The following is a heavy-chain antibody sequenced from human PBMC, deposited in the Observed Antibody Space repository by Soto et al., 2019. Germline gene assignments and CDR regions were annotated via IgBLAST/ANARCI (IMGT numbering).Heavy chain of an antibody. V-gene: IGHV4-59*08. CDR2: IYYSGST. CDR1: GGTISSSNW. D-gene: IGHD5-18*01. CDR3: ARRYGSCFDY. Sequence: SETLSLTCTVSGGTISSSNWWTWIRQPPGKGLEWIGYIYYSGSTNYNPSLKSRVTISVDTSKNQFSLKLSSVTAADTAVYYCARRYGSCFDYWGQGALVTVSS. J-gene: IGHJ4*02.